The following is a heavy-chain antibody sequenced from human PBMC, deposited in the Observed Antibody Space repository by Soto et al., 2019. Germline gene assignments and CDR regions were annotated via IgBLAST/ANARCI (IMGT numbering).Heavy chain of an antibody. V-gene: IGHV3-21*01. CDR3: ARTGTTNAFDI. CDR2: ISSSSSYI. CDR1: GFTFSSYS. Sequence: GGSLRLSCAASGFTFSSYSMNWIRQAPGKGLEWVSSISSSSSYIYYADSVKGRFTISRDNAKNSLYLQMNSLRAEDTAVYYCARTGTTNAFDIWGQGTMVTVSS. J-gene: IGHJ3*02. D-gene: IGHD1-1*01.